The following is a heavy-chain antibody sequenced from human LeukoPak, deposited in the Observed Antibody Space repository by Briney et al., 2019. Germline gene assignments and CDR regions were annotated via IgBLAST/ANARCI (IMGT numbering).Heavy chain of an antibody. Sequence: RGSLRLSCAVSGFTFSSDSMTWVRQAPRQGLDWISSISSISTYIFYADSMKGRFTISRYNTKNSLYLQMNSLRAEDTAIYYCARDYTTTLTTATNFDYWGQGTLVTVSS. V-gene: IGHV3-21*01. CDR1: GFTFSSDS. CDR3: ARDYTTTLTTATNFDY. D-gene: IGHD4-17*01. J-gene: IGHJ4*02. CDR2: ISSISTYI.